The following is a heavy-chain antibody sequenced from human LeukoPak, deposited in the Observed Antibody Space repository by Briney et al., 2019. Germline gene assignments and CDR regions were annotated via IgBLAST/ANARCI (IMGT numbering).Heavy chain of an antibody. D-gene: IGHD6-13*01. V-gene: IGHV3-23*01. J-gene: IGHJ4*02. Sequence: PGGSLRLSCAASGFTFSSYAMSWVRHAPGKGLEWVSAISGSGGSTYYADSVKGRFTISRDNSKNTLYLQMNSLRAEDTAVYYCAKTGTPWYYFDYWGQGTLVTAAS. CDR2: ISGSGGST. CDR1: GFTFSSYA. CDR3: AKTGTPWYYFDY.